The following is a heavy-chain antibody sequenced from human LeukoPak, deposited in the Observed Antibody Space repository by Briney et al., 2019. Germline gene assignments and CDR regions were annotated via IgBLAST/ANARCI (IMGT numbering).Heavy chain of an antibody. V-gene: IGHV4-59*01. CDR1: GNTISSYY. J-gene: IGHJ4*02. CDR2: IHYSGST. Sequence: SETLSLTCTVSGNTISSYYWSWLRQPPGKGLEWIGNIHYSGSTNYKASLKSRVTISLDTSKNQFSLKLSSVTAADTAVYYCARANYFDYWGQGILVTVSS. CDR3: ARANYFDY.